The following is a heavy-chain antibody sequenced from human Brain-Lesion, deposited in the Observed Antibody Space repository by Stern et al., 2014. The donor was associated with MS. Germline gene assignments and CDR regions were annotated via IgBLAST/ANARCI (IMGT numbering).Heavy chain of an antibody. CDR2: FDPEDGEK. Sequence: QLVQSGAEVKKPGASVKVSCKVSGYTLTELSMHWVRQAPRKGLEWMGGFDPEDGEKIYAQKFQGRVTMTEDNSTDPADMELSSLRSEDTAVYYCATLSPGAGGNYYRHFDYWGQGTLVTVSS. D-gene: IGHD1-26*01. V-gene: IGHV1-24*01. J-gene: IGHJ4*02. CDR1: GYTLTELS. CDR3: ATLSPGAGGNYYRHFDY.